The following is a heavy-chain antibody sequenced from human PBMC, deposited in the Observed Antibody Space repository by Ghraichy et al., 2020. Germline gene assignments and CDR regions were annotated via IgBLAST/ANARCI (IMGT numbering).Heavy chain of an antibody. CDR1: GFSLSTSGMC. D-gene: IGHD6-25*01. V-gene: IGHV2-70*13. Sequence: QTLPLTCTFSGFSLSTSGMCVNWIRQPPGKALEWLALIDWEDDKFYSASLKTRLTISKDTSKNQVVLRMTNMDAVDTATYYFARSIRGGYGMDVWGQGTPVTV. CDR3: ARSIRGGYGMDV. J-gene: IGHJ6*02. CDR2: IDWEDDK.